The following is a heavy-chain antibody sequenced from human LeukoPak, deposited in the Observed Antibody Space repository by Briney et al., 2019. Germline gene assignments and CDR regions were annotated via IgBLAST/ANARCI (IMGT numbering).Heavy chain of an antibody. CDR3: ARDVRQYSSSNLHYFDY. CDR2: INHSGST. V-gene: IGHV4-34*01. D-gene: IGHD6-13*01. Sequence: PSETLSLTCAVYGGSFSGYYWSWIRQPPGKGLEWIGEINHSGSTNYNPSLKSRVTISVDTSKNQFSLKLSSVTAADTAVYYCARDVRQYSSSNLHYFDYWGQGTLVTVSS. J-gene: IGHJ4*02. CDR1: GGSFSGYY.